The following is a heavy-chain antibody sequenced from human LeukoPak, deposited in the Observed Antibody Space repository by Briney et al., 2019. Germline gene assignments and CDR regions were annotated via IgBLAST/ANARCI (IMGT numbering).Heavy chain of an antibody. CDR1: GGSFSGYY. Sequence: SETLSLTCAVYGGSFSGYYWSWIRQPPGKGLEWIGEINHSGSTNYNPSLKSRVTIPVDTSKNQFSLKLSSVTAADTAVYYCARVRGYYYDSSGYYHWGQGTLVTVSS. CDR2: INHSGST. D-gene: IGHD3-22*01. V-gene: IGHV4-34*01. CDR3: ARVRGYYYDSSGYYH. J-gene: IGHJ4*02.